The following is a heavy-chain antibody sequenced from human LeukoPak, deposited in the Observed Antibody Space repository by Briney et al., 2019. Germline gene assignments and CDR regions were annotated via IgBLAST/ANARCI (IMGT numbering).Heavy chain of an antibody. J-gene: IGHJ4*02. CDR1: GGSLSSFY. CDR3: ARGLSSSWYGY. Sequence: SETLSLTCTVSGGSLSSFYWSWIPQPPGKGLEWIGYIYYSGSTNYNPSLKSGVTISVDTSKNQFSLKLSSVTAADTAVYYCARGLSSSWYGYWGQGTLVTVSS. CDR2: IYYSGST. D-gene: IGHD6-13*01. V-gene: IGHV4-59*01.